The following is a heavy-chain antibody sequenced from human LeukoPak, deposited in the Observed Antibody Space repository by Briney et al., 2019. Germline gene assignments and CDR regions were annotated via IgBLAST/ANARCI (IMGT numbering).Heavy chain of an antibody. J-gene: IGHJ4*02. CDR2: ISDSSTYI. D-gene: IGHD4-17*01. Sequence: GGSLRLSCAASGFSISTYSMNWVRQAPGKGLEWVSSISDSSTYIYYPNSVKGRFTTSRDNAKNSLYLQMNSLRAEDTALYYCARDLATKVTDAADCWGQGTLVTVSS. CDR3: ARDLATKVTDAADC. V-gene: IGHV3-21*01. CDR1: GFSISTYS.